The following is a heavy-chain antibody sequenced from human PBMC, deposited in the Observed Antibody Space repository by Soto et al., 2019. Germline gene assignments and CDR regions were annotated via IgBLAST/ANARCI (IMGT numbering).Heavy chain of an antibody. Sequence: EVQLVESGGGLVQPGGSLRLSCVTSGFTFSDFEFNWVRQAPGKGLEWVSYISSRATSIYYADSVKGRFTISRDDAKSSLYLQMNSLGAEDTAVYYCARETSYGQTETIVGEYWGQGTLVTVSA. J-gene: IGHJ4*02. V-gene: IGHV3-48*03. CDR2: ISSRATSI. CDR1: GFTFSDFE. D-gene: IGHD4-17*01. CDR3: ARETSYGQTETIVGEY.